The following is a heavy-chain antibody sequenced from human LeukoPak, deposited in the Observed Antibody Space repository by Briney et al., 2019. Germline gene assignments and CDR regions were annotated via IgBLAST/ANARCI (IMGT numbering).Heavy chain of an antibody. J-gene: IGHJ5*02. V-gene: IGHV4-39*07. Sequence: SETLSLTCTVSGGSINSSGYYWGWIRQPPGKGLEWIGTLYYSGSTYYNPSLKSRVTISLDTSKNQFSPNLSSVTAADTAVYYCARTIVGATTGGLNWFDPWGQGTLVTVSS. CDR1: GGSINSSGYY. CDR3: ARTIVGATTGGLNWFDP. CDR2: LYYSGST. D-gene: IGHD1-26*01.